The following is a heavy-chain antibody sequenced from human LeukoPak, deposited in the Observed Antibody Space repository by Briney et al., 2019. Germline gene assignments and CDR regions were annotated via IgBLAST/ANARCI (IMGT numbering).Heavy chain of an antibody. Sequence: GGSLRLSCAASGFKFSDYRMNWVRQAPGKGLEWVSSISSSSSYIEYADSVKGRFTISRDNTKSSLYLQMNSLRAEDTAVYYCARDHDWDYMDVWGKGTTVTVSS. V-gene: IGHV3-21*01. J-gene: IGHJ6*03. CDR3: ARDHDWDYMDV. CDR2: ISSSSSYI. CDR1: GFKFSDYR. D-gene: IGHD3-9*01.